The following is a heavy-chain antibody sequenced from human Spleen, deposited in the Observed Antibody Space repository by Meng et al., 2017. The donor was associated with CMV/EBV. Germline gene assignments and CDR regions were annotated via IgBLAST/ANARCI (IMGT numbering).Heavy chain of an antibody. CDR3: TTGYYYDSSGHGY. Sequence: SGFTFSNAGMSWVRQAPGKGLEWVGRIKSKTDGGTTDYAAPVKGRFTISRDDSKNTLYLQMNSLKTEDTAVYYCTTGYYYDSSGHGYWGQGTLVTVSS. CDR1: GFTFSNAG. J-gene: IGHJ4*02. D-gene: IGHD3-22*01. CDR2: IKSKTDGGTT. V-gene: IGHV3-15*01.